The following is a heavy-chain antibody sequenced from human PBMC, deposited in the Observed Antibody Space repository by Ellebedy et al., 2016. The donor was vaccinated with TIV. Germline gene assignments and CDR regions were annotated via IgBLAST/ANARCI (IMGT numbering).Heavy chain of an antibody. J-gene: IGHJ3*02. D-gene: IGHD3-3*01. CDR3: AKNNISIFGGTDAFDM. V-gene: IGHV4-59*01. CDR2: IFNSGST. CDR1: GGSISNYC. Sequence: SETLSLTCTVSGGSISNYCWNWIRQSPGKGLQWLGAIFNSGSTTYNPSLKSRVTISLDSSKRQFSLNLSSVTAVDTAVYYCAKNNISIFGGTDAFDMWGQGTTVTVSS.